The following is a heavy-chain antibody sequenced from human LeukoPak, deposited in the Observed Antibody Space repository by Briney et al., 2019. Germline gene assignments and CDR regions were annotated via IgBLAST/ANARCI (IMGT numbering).Heavy chain of an antibody. Sequence: SVKVSFKASGGTFSIYAISWVRQAPGQGGEWMGGIIPIFGTANYAQKFQGRVTITADESTSTAYMALSSLRSEDTAVYYCARALFCSGGSCYSGGPFDYWGQGTLVTVSS. CDR2: IIPIFGTA. D-gene: IGHD2-15*01. CDR3: ARALFCSGGSCYSGGPFDY. J-gene: IGHJ4*02. CDR1: GGTFSIYA. V-gene: IGHV1-69*13.